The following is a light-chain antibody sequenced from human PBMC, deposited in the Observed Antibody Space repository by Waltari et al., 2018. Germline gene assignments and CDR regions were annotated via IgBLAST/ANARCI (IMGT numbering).Light chain of an antibody. CDR2: DVS. CDR1: SSDVGGYNY. V-gene: IGLV2-14*01. Sequence: QSALTQPASVSGSPGQSITLSSTGTSSDVGGYNYVSWYQQHPGKAPKLMIYDVSKRPSGVSNRFAGSKSGNTASLTISGLQAEDEADYYCSSYTSSSTLVFGGGTKLTVL. CDR3: SSYTSSSTLV. J-gene: IGLJ2*01.